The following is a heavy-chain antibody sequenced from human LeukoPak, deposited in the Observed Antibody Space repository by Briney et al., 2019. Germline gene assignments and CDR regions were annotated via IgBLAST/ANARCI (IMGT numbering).Heavy chain of an antibody. V-gene: IGHV3-11*01. CDR2: ISSSGSTI. D-gene: IGHD6-13*01. CDR1: GFTFSDYY. CDR3: ARLQLVDNPYYYYYMDV. J-gene: IGHJ6*03. Sequence: GGSLRLSCAASGFTFSDYYTSWIRQAPGKGLEWVSYISSSGSTIYYADSVKGRFTISRDNAKNSLYLQMNSLRAEDTAVYYCARLQLVDNPYYYYYMDVWGKGTTVTVSS.